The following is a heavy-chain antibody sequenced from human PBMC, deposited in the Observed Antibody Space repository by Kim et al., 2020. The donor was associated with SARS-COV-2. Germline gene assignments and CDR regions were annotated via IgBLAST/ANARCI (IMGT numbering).Heavy chain of an antibody. CDR3: AKSSVPAATP. CDR2: ST. J-gene: IGHJ5*02. V-gene: IGHV3-23*01. Sequence: STHYADSVQRRFTISRDNSTSTLYLQMNSLRAEDTAVYYCAKSSVPAATPWGQGTLVTVSS. D-gene: IGHD2-2*01.